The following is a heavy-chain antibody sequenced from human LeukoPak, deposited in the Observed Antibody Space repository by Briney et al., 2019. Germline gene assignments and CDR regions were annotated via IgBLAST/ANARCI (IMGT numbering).Heavy chain of an antibody. CDR2: INPNSGGT. CDR3: ARDQVWFDL. V-gene: IGHV1-2*02. CDR1: GYTFTGYY. J-gene: IGHJ5*02. Sequence: GASVTVSCKASGYTFTGYYIHWVRQAPGQGLEWMGWINPNSGGTNYAQKFQGRVTMTRDTSISTAYMELSRLRSDDTAVYYCARDQVWFDLWGQGTLVTVSS.